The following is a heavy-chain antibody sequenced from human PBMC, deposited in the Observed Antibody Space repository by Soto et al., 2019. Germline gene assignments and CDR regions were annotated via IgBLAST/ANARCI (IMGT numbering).Heavy chain of an antibody. CDR1: GYTFTSYG. V-gene: IGHV1-18*01. J-gene: IGHJ4*02. CDR2: ISAYNGNT. Sequence: ASVKVSCKGAGYTFTSYGISWGRQAPGQGLEWMGWISAYNGNTNYAQKLQGRVTMTTDTSTSTAYMELRSLRSDDTAVYYCATYCSSTSCYNYIDYWGQGTLVTVSS. CDR3: ATYCSSTSCYNYIDY. D-gene: IGHD2-2*01.